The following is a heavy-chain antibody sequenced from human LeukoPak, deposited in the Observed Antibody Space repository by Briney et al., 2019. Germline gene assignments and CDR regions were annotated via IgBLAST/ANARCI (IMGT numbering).Heavy chain of an antibody. Sequence: PSETLSLTCTVSGGSISSYYWSWIRQPPGKGLEWIGYIYYDGNFNYNPSLKSRVTISVDTSRNQFSLKVTSVTAADTAVYYCARAAIEGATTDLDYWGQGTLVTVSS. CDR3: ARAAIEGATTDLDY. CDR1: GGSISSYY. CDR2: IYYDGNF. V-gene: IGHV4-59*01. D-gene: IGHD1-26*01. J-gene: IGHJ4*02.